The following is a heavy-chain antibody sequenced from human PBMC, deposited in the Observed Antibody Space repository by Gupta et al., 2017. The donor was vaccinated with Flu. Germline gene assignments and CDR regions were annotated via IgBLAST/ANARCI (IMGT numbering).Heavy chain of an antibody. V-gene: IGHV4-34*01. CDR2: INHSGST. Sequence: QPPGKGLEWIGEINHSGSTNYNPSLKSRVTISVDTSKNQFSLKLSSVTAADTAVYYCARAPRWVVTTSHFDYWGQGTLVTVSS. CDR3: ARAPRWVVTTSHFDY. D-gene: IGHD2-21*02. J-gene: IGHJ4*02.